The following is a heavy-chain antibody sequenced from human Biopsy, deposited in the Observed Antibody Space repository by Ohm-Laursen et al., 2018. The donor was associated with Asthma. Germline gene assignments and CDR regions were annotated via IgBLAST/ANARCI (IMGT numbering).Heavy chain of an antibody. Sequence: TLSLTCTVSGGSITSGGCCRNWIRQHPGKGLEWIGYIHHSGTSYFNPSLKSRVSFSRDTSKNQFSLRLSSVTAADTAMYYCARIPRRSGSYFVDYWGQGTLVTVSS. CDR1: GGSITSGGCC. V-gene: IGHV4-31*03. D-gene: IGHD3-22*01. J-gene: IGHJ4*02. CDR3: ARIPRRSGSYFVDY. CDR2: IHHSGTS.